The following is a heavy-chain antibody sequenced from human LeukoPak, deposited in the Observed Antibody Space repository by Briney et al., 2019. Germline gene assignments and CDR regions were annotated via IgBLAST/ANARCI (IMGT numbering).Heavy chain of an antibody. J-gene: IGHJ4*02. V-gene: IGHV4-39*07. CDR1: GGSISSSSYY. CDR3: ARDRAYYYDSSGYPFPFDY. D-gene: IGHD3-22*01. CDR2: IYHSGST. Sequence: SETLSLTCTVSGGSISSSSYYWGWIRQPPGKGLEWIGSIYHSGSTYYNPSLKSRVTISVDTSKNQFSLKLSSVTAADTAVYYCARDRAYYYDSSGYPFPFDYWGQGTLVTVSS.